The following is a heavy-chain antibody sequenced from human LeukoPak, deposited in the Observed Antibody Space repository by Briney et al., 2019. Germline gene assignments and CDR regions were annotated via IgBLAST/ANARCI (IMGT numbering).Heavy chain of an antibody. CDR2: ITQDGSEK. J-gene: IGHJ5*02. Sequence: GASLRPSWAAAGFSFSSYWMRWVRQAAGNGLEWVVNITQDGSEKYYVHSVKGRFTISRENAQNSLYLQMNRLRAEDKAVYYWARRPTVTTPLTAWGEGTLLSVPS. D-gene: IGHD4-17*01. CDR1: GFSFSSYW. V-gene: IGHV3-7*03. CDR3: ARRPTVTTPLTA.